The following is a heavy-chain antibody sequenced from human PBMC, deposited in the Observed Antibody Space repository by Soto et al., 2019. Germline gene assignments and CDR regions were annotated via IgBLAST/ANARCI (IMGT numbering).Heavy chain of an antibody. J-gene: IGHJ6*02. CDR3: ARLAMATRRGYYGMDV. CDR2: IDPLDSQT. D-gene: IGHD5-12*01. CDR1: GYRFASYW. Sequence: GESLKISCEGSGYRFASYWITWVRQVPGKGLEWMGRIDPLDSQTNYSASFEGHVTFSADKSINTAFLQWSSLRASDTAMYYCARLAMATRRGYYGMDVSGQGTTVTVSS. V-gene: IGHV5-10-1*01.